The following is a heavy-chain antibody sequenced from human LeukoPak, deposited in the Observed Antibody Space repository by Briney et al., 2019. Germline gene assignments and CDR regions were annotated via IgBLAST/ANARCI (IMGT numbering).Heavy chain of an antibody. V-gene: IGHV3-74*01. D-gene: IGHD3-22*01. CDR1: GFTFSNYW. CDR2: IKSDGSST. J-gene: IGHJ4*02. Sequence: GGSLRLSCAASGFTFSNYWMYWVRQAPGKGLVWVSRIKSDGSSTSYADYVKGRFTISRDNAKNTLYLQMNSLRAKDTAVYYCTRDLEYYDSSGLFGYWGQGTLVTVSP. CDR3: TRDLEYYDSSGLFGY.